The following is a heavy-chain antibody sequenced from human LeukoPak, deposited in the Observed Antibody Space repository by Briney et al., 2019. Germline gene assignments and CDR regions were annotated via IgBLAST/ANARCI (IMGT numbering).Heavy chain of an antibody. CDR2: IYYRGDT. Sequence: SETLSPTCTVSGDSISSYNYFWGWIRHPPGKGLEWVGSIYYRGDTYYTPSLKGRVTLSADTSKNQFSLKVTSVTSADTAVYYCARASSGYYWDFDYWGQGALVTVSS. CDR3: ARASSGYYWDFDY. CDR1: GDSISSYNYF. D-gene: IGHD3-22*01. V-gene: IGHV4-39*01. J-gene: IGHJ4*02.